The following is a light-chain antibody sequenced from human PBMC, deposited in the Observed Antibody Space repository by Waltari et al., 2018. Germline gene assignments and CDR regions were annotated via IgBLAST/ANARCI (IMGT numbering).Light chain of an antibody. CDR2: EVS. V-gene: IGLV2-8*01. CDR1: GTAVGGYNY. Sequence: QSALTQPPSPSGSPVPPVTISCPVTGTAVGGYNYVPWYQQHPAKAPKRMIYEVSKRPSGVPDRFSGSKSGNTASLTVSGLQAEDEADYYCSSYAGSNNWVFGGGTKLTVL. J-gene: IGLJ3*02. CDR3: SSYAGSNNWV.